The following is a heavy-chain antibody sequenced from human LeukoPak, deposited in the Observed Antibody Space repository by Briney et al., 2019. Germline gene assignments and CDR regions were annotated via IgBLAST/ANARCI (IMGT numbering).Heavy chain of an antibody. J-gene: IGHJ6*03. CDR3: ARATPGETYYYYSMDV. Sequence: SETLSLTCTVSCGSISTSNYYWGWVRQPPGKALEWIGNIFYSGSTYYSPSLKSRVTISLDTSRNQFSLRLSSVTAADTAVYFCARATPGETYYYYSMDVWGKGTTVTVSS. CDR2: IFYSGST. CDR1: CGSISTSNYY. V-gene: IGHV4-39*07. D-gene: IGHD7-27*01.